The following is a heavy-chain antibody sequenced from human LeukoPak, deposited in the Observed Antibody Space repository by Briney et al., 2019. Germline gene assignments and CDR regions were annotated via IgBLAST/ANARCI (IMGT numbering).Heavy chain of an antibody. CDR2: IFSSGST. CDR1: GDSISSYY. Sequence: PSQTLSLTCTVSGDSISSYYWSWIRQPAGEGLEWVGRIFSSGSTNYNPSLKSRVTMSVDTSKNQFSLKLSSVTAADTAIYYCARGPYFTGDRPYFDYWGQGTLVTVSS. V-gene: IGHV4-4*07. D-gene: IGHD7-27*01. J-gene: IGHJ4*02. CDR3: ARGPYFTGDRPYFDY.